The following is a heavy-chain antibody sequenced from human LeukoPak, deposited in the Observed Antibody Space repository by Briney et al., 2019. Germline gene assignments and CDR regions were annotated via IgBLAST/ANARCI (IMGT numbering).Heavy chain of an antibody. CDR1: GGSISSGSYY. D-gene: IGHD2-2*01. Sequence: SQTLSLTCTVSGGSISSGSYYWSWIRQPPGKGLEWIGRIYTSGSTNYNPSLKSRVTISVDTSKNQFSLKLSSVTAADTAVYYCAREAVEPAAIFDYWGQGTLVTVSS. CDR2: IYTSGST. CDR3: AREAVEPAAIFDY. V-gene: IGHV4-61*02. J-gene: IGHJ4*02.